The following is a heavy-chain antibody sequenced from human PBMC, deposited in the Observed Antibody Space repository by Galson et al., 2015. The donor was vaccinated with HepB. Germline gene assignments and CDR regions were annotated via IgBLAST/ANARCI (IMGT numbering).Heavy chain of an antibody. J-gene: IGHJ6*02. CDR2: IYYSGST. V-gene: IGHV4-39*01. D-gene: IGHD2-2*01. CDR1: GGSISSSSYY. CDR3: ARGIVVVPASDRNYYYYGMDV. Sequence: ETLSLTCTVSGGSISSSSYYWGWIRQPPGKRLEWIGSIYYSGSTYYNPSLKSRVTISVDTPKNQFSLKLSSVAAADTAVYYCARGIVVVPASDRNYYYYGMDVWGQGTTVTVSS.